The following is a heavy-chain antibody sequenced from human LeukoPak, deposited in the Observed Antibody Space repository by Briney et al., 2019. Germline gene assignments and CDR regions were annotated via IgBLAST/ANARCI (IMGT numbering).Heavy chain of an antibody. CDR1: GGTFSSYA. J-gene: IGHJ4*02. CDR2: IIPIFGTA. D-gene: IGHD2-2*01. Sequence: WASVKVSCKASGGTFSSYAISWVRQAPGQGLEWVGGIIPIFGTANYAQKFQGRVTITADESTSTAYMELSSLRSEDTAVYYCARDVGEYCSSTNCYASHYWGQGTLVTVSS. V-gene: IGHV1-69*13. CDR3: ARDVGEYCSSTNCYASHY.